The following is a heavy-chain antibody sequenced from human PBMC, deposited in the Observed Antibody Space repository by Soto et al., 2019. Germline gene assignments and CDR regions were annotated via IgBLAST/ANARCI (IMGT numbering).Heavy chain of an antibody. D-gene: IGHD3-22*01. J-gene: IGHJ3*02. V-gene: IGHV4-38-2*01. Sequence: SETLSLTCAVSGYSISSGYHWCWIRQPPGKGLEWLGSVHHSGSTYYNPSLKSRLTISVDKSKNQFSLKLSSVTAADTAVYYCARVDSSGYYAFDIWGQGTMVTVSS. CDR1: GYSISSGYH. CDR3: ARVDSSGYYAFDI. CDR2: VHHSGST.